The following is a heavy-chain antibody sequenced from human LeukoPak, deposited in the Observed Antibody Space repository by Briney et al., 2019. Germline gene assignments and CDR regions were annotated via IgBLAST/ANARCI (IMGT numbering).Heavy chain of an antibody. V-gene: IGHV4-31*03. CDR3: ARDSRREAAAVGTGGSDI. D-gene: IGHD6-13*01. CDR1: GGSTSSGGFY. CDR2: IYYSGIT. J-gene: IGHJ4*02. Sequence: SETLSLTCTVSGGSTSSGGFYWSWIRQHPGKGLEWIGYIYYSGITYYNPSLGSRVNISIGTSKNQFSLKLSSVTAADTAVYYCARDSRREAAAVGTGGSDIWGQGTLVTVSS.